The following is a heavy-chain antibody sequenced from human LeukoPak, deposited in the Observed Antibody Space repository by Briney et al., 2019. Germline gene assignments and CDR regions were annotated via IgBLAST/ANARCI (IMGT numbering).Heavy chain of an antibody. CDR3: ARDKGKREHCRFFDY. D-gene: IGHD1-26*01. CDR2: ISAYNGNT. Sequence: ASVKVSCKASGYTFTHYGMRWVRQAPGQGLEWMGWISAYNGNTNYAQKFQDRVTTTTDTSTTTAYLELRSLRSDDTAVYYCARDKGKREHCRFFDYWGQGTLDTVSS. CDR1: GYTFTHYG. V-gene: IGHV1-18*01. J-gene: IGHJ4*02.